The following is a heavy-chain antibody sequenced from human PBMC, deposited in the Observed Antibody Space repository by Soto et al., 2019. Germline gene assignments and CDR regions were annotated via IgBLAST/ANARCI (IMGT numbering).Heavy chain of an antibody. J-gene: IGHJ6*02. D-gene: IGHD2-2*01. V-gene: IGHV1-3*01. CDR1: GYSFMTYG. Sequence: ASVKVSCKASGYSFMTYGIQWVRQAPGQRLEWIGWINPGTAATKYAEKFQGRVTITRDKSTNTAYMELSSLRSEDTAVYYCAREGLVLVPTTVNSDYYYYAMDVWGQGTTVTVSS. CDR2: INPGTAAT. CDR3: AREGLVLVPTTVNSDYYYYAMDV.